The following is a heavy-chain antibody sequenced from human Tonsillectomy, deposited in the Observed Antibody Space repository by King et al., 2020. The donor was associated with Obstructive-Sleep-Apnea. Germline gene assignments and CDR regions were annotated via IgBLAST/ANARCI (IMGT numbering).Heavy chain of an antibody. D-gene: IGHD3-22*01. J-gene: IGHJ2*01. V-gene: IGHV4-38-2*02. CDR3: ARSPGYYDSSGYPPYFDL. CDR1: DYSISSGYY. Sequence: QLQESGPGLVKPSETLSLTCTVSDYSISSGYYWGWIRQPPGKGLEWIGTIYHSGSTYHNPSLKSRVTISVDTSKNQFSLKLSSVTAADTAVYYCARSPGYYDSSGYPPYFDLWGRGTLVTVSS. CDR2: IYHSGST.